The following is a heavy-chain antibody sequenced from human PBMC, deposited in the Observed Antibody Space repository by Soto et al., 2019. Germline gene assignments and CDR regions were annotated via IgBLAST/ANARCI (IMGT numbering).Heavy chain of an antibody. CDR2: INAGNGNT. CDR3: ARSAKKTWLPDF. D-gene: IGHD5-12*01. Sequence: ASVKVSCKASGFSFIDYSILWVRQAPGQSLEWLGWINAGNGNTKYSHKFQDRVTITSDTSATTTYMELRSLGSEDTAVFYCARSAKKTWLPDFWGQGTLVTVSS. CDR1: GFSFIDYS. V-gene: IGHV1-3*01. J-gene: IGHJ1*01.